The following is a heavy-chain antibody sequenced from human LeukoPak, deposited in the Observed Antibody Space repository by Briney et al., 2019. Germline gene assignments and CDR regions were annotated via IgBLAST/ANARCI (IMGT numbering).Heavy chain of an antibody. D-gene: IGHD2-15*01. V-gene: IGHV3-30-3*01. J-gene: IGHJ4*02. CDR1: GFTFSSYA. Sequence: GRSLRLSCVASGFTSGFTFSSYAMHWVRQAPGKGLEWVAFISNDGGNRYFANSVKGRFTISRDNSKNTVYLQMNSLGAEDTAVYYCADSDGYYYDVWGQGTLVTVS. CDR3: ADSDGYYYDV. CDR2: ISNDGGNR.